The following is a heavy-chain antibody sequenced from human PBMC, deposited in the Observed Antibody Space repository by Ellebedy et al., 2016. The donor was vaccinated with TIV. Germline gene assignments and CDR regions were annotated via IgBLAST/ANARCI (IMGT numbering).Heavy chain of an antibody. Sequence: SETLSLTXTVSGGSISSSSYYWSWIRQPPGKGLEWIGYIYYSGSTNYNPSLKSRVTISVDTSKKQFSLKVRSVTAADTAVYYCASGRDLPEYWGLGTLVTVSS. J-gene: IGHJ4*02. CDR2: IYYSGST. CDR3: ASGRDLPEY. D-gene: IGHD2-21*02. V-gene: IGHV4-61*01. CDR1: GGSISSSSYY.